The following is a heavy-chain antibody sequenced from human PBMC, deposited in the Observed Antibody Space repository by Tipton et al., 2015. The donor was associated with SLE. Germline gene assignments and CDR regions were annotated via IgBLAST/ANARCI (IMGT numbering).Heavy chain of an antibody. D-gene: IGHD3-10*01. V-gene: IGHV4-34*01. Sequence: GLVKPSETLSLTCAVYGGSFSGYYWSWIRQPPGKGLEWIGEINHSGSTNYNPSLKSRVTISVDTSKNQFSLKLSSVTAADTAVYYCARDPRGGDAFDIWGQGTIVTVSS. CDR2: INHSGST. CDR1: GGSFSGYY. J-gene: IGHJ3*02. CDR3: ARDPRGGDAFDI.